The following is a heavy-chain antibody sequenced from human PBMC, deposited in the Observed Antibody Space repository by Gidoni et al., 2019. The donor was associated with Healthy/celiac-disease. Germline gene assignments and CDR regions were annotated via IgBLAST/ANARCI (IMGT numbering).Heavy chain of an antibody. CDR1: GGSISSYY. CDR3: ARDVAATDV. CDR2: IYYSGST. V-gene: IGHV4-59*01. D-gene: IGHD2-15*01. Sequence: QVQLQESGPGLVKPSETLSLTCTVSGGSISSYYWSWIRQPPGKGLEWIGYIYYSGSTNYNPSLKSRVTISVDTSKNQFSLKLSSVTAADTAVYYCARDVAATDVWGKGTTVTVSS. J-gene: IGHJ6*04.